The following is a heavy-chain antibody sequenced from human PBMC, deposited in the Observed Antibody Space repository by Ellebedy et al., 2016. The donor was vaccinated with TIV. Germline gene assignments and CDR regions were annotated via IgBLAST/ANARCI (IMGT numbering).Heavy chain of an antibody. CDR3: AKDRGRLLWFGEGNWFDP. CDR2: ISSSSSYI. J-gene: IGHJ5*02. V-gene: IGHV3-21*01. D-gene: IGHD3-10*01. Sequence: GESLKISCAASGFTFSSYSMNWVRQAPGKGLEWVSSISSSSSYIYYADSVKGRFTISRDNAKNSLYLQMNSLRAEDTAVYYCAKDRGRLLWFGEGNWFDPWGQGTLVTVSS. CDR1: GFTFSSYS.